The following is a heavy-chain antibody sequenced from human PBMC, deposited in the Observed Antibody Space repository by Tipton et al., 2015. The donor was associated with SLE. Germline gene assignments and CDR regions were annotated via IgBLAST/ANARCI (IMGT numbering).Heavy chain of an antibody. CDR2: IYTSGST. CDR3: ARGNWNDAGNWFDP. CDR1: GGSISSYY. Sequence: TLSLTCTVSGGSISSYYWSWIRQPPGKGLEWIGYIYTSGSTNYNPSLKSRVTISVDTSKNQFSLKLSSVTAADTAVYYCARGNWNDAGNWFDPWGQGTLVTVSS. D-gene: IGHD1-1*01. V-gene: IGHV4-4*09. J-gene: IGHJ5*02.